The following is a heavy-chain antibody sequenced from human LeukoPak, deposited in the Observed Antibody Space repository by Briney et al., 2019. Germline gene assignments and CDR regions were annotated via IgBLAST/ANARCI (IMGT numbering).Heavy chain of an antibody. CDR2: ISGSGGST. J-gene: IGHJ4*02. CDR1: GFTFSSYA. Sequence: GGSLRLSCAASGFTFSSYAMSWARQAPGKGLEWVSAISGSGGSTYYADSVKGRFTISRDNSKNTLYLQMNSLRAEDTAVYYCAKDPYRGYSYGYNFDYWGQGTLVTVSS. CDR3: AKDPYRGYSYGYNFDY. V-gene: IGHV3-23*01. D-gene: IGHD5-18*01.